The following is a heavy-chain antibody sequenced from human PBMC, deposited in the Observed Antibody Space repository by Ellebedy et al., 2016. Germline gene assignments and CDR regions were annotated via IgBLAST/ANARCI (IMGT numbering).Heavy chain of an antibody. Sequence: GGSLRLXCAASGFTFSSYAMSWVRQAPGKGLEWVSAISGSGGSTYYADSVKGRFTISRDNSKNTLYLQMNSLRAEDTAVYYCARTVDSGYDWEYYFDYWGQGTLVTVSS. CDR2: ISGSGGST. D-gene: IGHD5-12*01. CDR1: GFTFSSYA. CDR3: ARTVDSGYDWEYYFDY. J-gene: IGHJ4*02. V-gene: IGHV3-23*01.